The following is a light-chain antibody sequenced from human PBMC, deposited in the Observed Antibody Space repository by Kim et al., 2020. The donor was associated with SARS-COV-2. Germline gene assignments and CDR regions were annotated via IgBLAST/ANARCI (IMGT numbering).Light chain of an antibody. Sequence: SYELTQPPSVSVSPGQTATITCSGDKLGDKYTSWFQQKPGQSPVLIIYQDTKRPSGIPERFSGSSSGTTATLTIGGTQTIDEAQYSCQAWDSSNAVFGGG. CDR2: QDT. CDR3: QAWDSSNAV. CDR1: KLGDKY. V-gene: IGLV3-1*01. J-gene: IGLJ3*02.